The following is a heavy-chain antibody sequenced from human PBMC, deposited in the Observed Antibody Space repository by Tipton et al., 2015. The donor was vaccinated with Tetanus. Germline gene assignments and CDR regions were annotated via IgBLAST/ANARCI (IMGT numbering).Heavy chain of an antibody. J-gene: IGHJ4*02. CDR1: GYTFTGNY. D-gene: IGHD5-12*01. CDR3: ARATGGYRGYDYVDF. Sequence: QLVQSGAEVKKPGASVKVSCKAAGYTFTGNYLQWVRQAPGQGLEWMGWINPDSGGTNSAQKFQGRVTISRDNAKNLVFLQMNSLRAEDTAVYYCARATGGYRGYDYVDFWGQGTLVAVSS. CDR2: INPDSGGT. V-gene: IGHV1-2*02.